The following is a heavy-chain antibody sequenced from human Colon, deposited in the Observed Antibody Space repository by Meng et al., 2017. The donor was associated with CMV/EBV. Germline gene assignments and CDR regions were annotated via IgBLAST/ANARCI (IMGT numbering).Heavy chain of an antibody. Sequence: ASVKVSCKASGYTFTDNGLGWVRQAPGQGLEWMGWINPNSGGTNFAQKFQGRVTMTRDTSISTAYMELSRLRSDDTAVYYCARVPAKPYCSSASCYNDYWGQGTLVTVSS. CDR1: GYTFTDNG. V-gene: IGHV1-2*02. CDR2: INPNSGGT. D-gene: IGHD2-2*02. CDR3: ARVPAKPYCSSASCYNDY. J-gene: IGHJ4*02.